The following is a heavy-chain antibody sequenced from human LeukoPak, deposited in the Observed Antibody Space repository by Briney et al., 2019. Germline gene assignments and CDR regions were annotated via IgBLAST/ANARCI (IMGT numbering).Heavy chain of an antibody. D-gene: IGHD3-22*01. Sequence: PGGSLRLSCAASGFTFSSYAMSWVRQAPGKGLEWVSAISGSGGSTYYADSVKGRFTISRDNAKNSLYLQMNSLRAEDTALYYCAKGNYYDSSGLTYFDYWGQGTLVTVSS. CDR2: ISGSGGST. J-gene: IGHJ4*02. V-gene: IGHV3-23*01. CDR3: AKGNYYDSSGLTYFDY. CDR1: GFTFSSYA.